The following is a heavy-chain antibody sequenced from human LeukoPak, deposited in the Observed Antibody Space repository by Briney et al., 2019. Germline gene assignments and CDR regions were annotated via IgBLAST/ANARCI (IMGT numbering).Heavy chain of an antibody. V-gene: IGHV1-69*05. J-gene: IGHJ4*02. CDR1: VCTFSNYA. CDR3: ARGTSTFGVVIILDY. CDR2: IIPIFGTA. D-gene: IGHD3-3*01. Sequence: GSSVTVSFKSSVCTFSNYAISWVRQAPGQGLEGMGGIIPIFGTANYAQKFLGRVTITTDESTSTAYMELSSLRSEDTAVYYCARGTSTFGVVIILDYWGQGTRVTVSS.